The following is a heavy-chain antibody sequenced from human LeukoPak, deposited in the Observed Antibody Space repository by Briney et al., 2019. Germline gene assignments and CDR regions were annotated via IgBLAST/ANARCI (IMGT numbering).Heavy chain of an antibody. D-gene: IGHD3-9*01. CDR1: GYTFTGYY. Sequence: ASVKVSCKASGYTFTGYYMHWVRQAPGQGLEWMGWINPNSGGTNYAQKFQGRVTISVDTSKNQFSLKLSSVTAADTAVYYCARRPGRGYFDWLPKTRWAYFDYWGQGTLVTVSS. CDR2: INPNSGGT. J-gene: IGHJ4*02. CDR3: ARRPGRGYFDWLPKTRWAYFDY. V-gene: IGHV1-2*02.